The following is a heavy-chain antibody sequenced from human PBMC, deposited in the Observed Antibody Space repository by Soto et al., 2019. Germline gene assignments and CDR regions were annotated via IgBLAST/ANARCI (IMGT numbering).Heavy chain of an antibody. V-gene: IGHV3-23*01. CDR2: ISGSGGST. CDR1: GFTFSSYA. J-gene: IGHJ4*02. CDR3: ARGIKFLEWSDHHHDDY. D-gene: IGHD3-3*01. Sequence: EVQLLESGGGLVQPGGSLRLSCAASGFTFSSYAMSWVRQAPGKGLEWVSAISGSGGSTYYADSVKGRFTISRDNSKNTLYLQMNSLRAEDTAVYYCARGIKFLEWSDHHHDDYWGQGTLVTVSS.